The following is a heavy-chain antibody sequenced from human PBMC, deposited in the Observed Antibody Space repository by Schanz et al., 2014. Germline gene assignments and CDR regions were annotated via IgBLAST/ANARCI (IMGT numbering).Heavy chain of an antibody. Sequence: EVQLVESGGGLVQPGGSLRLSCAASGFTLSSYSMNWVRQAPGKGLEWVSFISSSSSSIYYADSVKGRFTISRDNAKNSVYLQMNSLRVEDTAVYYCARYGFRKFGVVYGLAVWGQGTTVTVS. CDR2: ISSSSSSI. D-gene: IGHD3-3*01. J-gene: IGHJ6*02. CDR3: ARYGFRKFGVVYGLAV. V-gene: IGHV3-48*04. CDR1: GFTLSSYS.